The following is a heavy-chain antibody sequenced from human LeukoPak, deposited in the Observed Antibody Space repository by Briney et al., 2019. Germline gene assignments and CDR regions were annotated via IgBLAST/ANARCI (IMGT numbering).Heavy chain of an antibody. D-gene: IGHD1-26*01. CDR1: GFAFSRSW. CDR2: IKEDGGRE. Sequence: PGGSLRLSCAASGFAFSRSWMTWIRQAAGKGLEFVANIKEDGGRENFASSVKGRFTISRDNAKDSLYLQMNNLRVEDTAVYYCARDGGYSAFDYWGQGALVTVSS. CDR3: ARDGGYSAFDY. V-gene: IGHV3-7*01. J-gene: IGHJ4*02.